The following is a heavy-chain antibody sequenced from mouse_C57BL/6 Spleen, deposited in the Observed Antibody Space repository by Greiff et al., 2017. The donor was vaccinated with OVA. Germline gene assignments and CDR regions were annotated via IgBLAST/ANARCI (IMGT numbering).Heavy chain of an antibody. Sequence: VQLVESGPGLVAPSQSLSITCTVSGFSLTSYGVHWVRQPPGKGLEWLVVIWSDGSTTYYSAPKYRLSISNDNSKSQVFLKMNSLQTDDTAMYYCARHKNYYGSKGYFDVWGTGTTVTVSS. CDR3: ARHKNYYGSKGYFDV. J-gene: IGHJ1*03. V-gene: IGHV2-6-1*01. D-gene: IGHD1-1*01. CDR1: GFSLTSYG. CDR2: IWSDGST.